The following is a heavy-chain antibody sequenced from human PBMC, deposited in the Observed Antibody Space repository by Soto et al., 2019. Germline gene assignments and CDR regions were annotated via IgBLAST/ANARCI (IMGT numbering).Heavy chain of an antibody. CDR3: ARGWGIAAAGSDY. J-gene: IGHJ4*02. V-gene: IGHV4-4*02. CDR1: GGSISSSNW. Sequence: SETLSLTCTVSGGSISSSNWWSWVRQPPGKGLECIGEVYHSGGTNYNPSLKSRVTISVDKSKNQFSLKLNSVTAADTAVYYCARGWGIAAAGSDYWGQGTLVTVSS. CDR2: VYHSGGT. D-gene: IGHD6-13*01.